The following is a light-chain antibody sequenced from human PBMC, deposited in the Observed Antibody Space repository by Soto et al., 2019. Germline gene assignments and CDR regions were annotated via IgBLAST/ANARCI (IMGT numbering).Light chain of an antibody. CDR3: SSSSGRTTRV. CDR2: DVS. V-gene: IGLV2-14*03. J-gene: IGLJ3*02. CDR1: SSDVVVYNY. Sequence: QSALTQPASMSGSPGQSITISCTGTSSDVVVYNYVSWYQQHPGKAPKLMIFDVSNRPSGVSNRFSGSKSGNTASLTISGLQAEDEAHYYCSSSSGRTTRVFGGGTKLTVL.